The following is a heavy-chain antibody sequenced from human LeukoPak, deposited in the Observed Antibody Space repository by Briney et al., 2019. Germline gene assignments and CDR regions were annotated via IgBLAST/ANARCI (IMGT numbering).Heavy chain of an antibody. CDR2: ISYDGSNK. D-gene: IGHD6-19*01. Sequence: GGSLRLSCAASGFTFSSYGMHWVRQAPGKGLEWVAVISYDGSNKYYADSVKGRFTISRDNSKNTLYLQMNSLRAEDTAVYYCAKDLGYGGWWRYYYYYGMDVWGKGTTVTASS. CDR3: AKDLGYGGWWRYYYYYGMDV. J-gene: IGHJ6*04. CDR1: GFTFSSYG. V-gene: IGHV3-30*18.